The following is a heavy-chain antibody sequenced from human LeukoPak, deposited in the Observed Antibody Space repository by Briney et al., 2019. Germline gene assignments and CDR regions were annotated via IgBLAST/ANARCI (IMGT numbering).Heavy chain of an antibody. J-gene: IGHJ3*02. CDR2: ISGSGGST. CDR3: AKVLVGATYAFDI. V-gene: IGHV3-23*01. CDR1: GFTFSSYA. Sequence: PGGSLRLSSAASGFTFSSYAMSWVRRGPGKGLEWVSAISGSGGSTYYADSVKGRFTISRDNSKNTLYLQMNSLRAEDTAVYYCAKVLVGATYAFDIWGQGTMVTVSS. D-gene: IGHD1-26*01.